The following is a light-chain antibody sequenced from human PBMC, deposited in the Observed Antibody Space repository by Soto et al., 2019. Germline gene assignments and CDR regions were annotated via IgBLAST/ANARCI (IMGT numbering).Light chain of an antibody. V-gene: IGLV1-47*01. CDR2: RNN. CDR1: SSNIGSNY. Sequence: QSALTQPPSASGTPGQRVTISCSGSSSNIGSNYVYWYQQLPGTAPKLLIYRNNQRPSGVPDRFSGSKSGTSASLAISGLRSEDEADYYCAAWDDSLSAPYVFGTGTKVT. J-gene: IGLJ1*01. CDR3: AAWDDSLSAPYV.